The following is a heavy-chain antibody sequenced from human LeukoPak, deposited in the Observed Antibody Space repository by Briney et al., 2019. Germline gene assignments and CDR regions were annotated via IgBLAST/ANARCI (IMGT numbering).Heavy chain of an antibody. CDR3: AKEEWGFGEFPLFMDV. D-gene: IGHD3-10*01. Sequence: GGSLRLSCAASGFTVSSYGMSWVRQAPGKGLEWVSAISGSGGSTYYADSVKGRFTISRDKSKNTLCPQMNSLRAEDTAVYYCAKEEWGFGEFPLFMDVWGKGTTVTISS. CDR1: GFTVSSYG. J-gene: IGHJ6*03. CDR2: ISGSGGST. V-gene: IGHV3-23*01.